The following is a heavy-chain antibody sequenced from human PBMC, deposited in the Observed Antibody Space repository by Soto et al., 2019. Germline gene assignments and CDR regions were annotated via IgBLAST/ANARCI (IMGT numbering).Heavy chain of an antibody. V-gene: IGHV1-24*01. D-gene: IGHD1-7*01. J-gene: IGHJ4*02. CDR3: AAAGGNEGMAVGTTFHS. CDR2: FDPEDGDT. Sequence: QVQLEQSGAEVKKAGASVKVSCKVSGYTLSDLSVHWVRLTPGRGLEWMGGFDPEDGDTIYAQKFQGRVTMTEDTFTDTAYMELSSLRSEDTAIYHCAAAGGNEGMAVGTTFHSWGQGTLVTVAS. CDR1: GYTLSDLS.